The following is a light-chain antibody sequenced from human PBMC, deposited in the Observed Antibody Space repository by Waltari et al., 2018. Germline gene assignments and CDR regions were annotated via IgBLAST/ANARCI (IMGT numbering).Light chain of an antibody. V-gene: IGKV3-20*01. CDR3: QQYGSSPRT. J-gene: IGKJ1*01. CDR1: QSVTNSF. Sequence: EIVLTQSPGTLSLSPGERATLPCRASQSVTNSFLAWYQQQPGQAPRLLIYGASTGATGIPDRFSGSGSGTDFTLTISRLEPEDFAVYYCQQYGSSPRTFGHGTKVEIK. CDR2: GAS.